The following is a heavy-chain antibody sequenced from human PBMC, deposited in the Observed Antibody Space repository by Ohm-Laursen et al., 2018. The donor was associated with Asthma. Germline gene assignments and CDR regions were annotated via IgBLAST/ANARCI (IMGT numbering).Heavy chain of an antibody. V-gene: IGHV4-61*01. CDR3: ARDWGATTINDAFDV. Sequence: SETLSLTCIVSGGSVSSGSYYWSWIRQPPGKGLEWIGYIYYSGSTNYNPSLKSRVTISVDTSKKQFSLRLTSVTAADTAVYYCARDWGATTINDAFDVWGQGTTVIVSS. CDR1: GGSVSSGSYY. D-gene: IGHD1-26*01. CDR2: IYYSGST. J-gene: IGHJ3*01.